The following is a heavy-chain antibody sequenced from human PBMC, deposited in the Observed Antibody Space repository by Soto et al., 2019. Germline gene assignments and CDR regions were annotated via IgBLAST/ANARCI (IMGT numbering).Heavy chain of an antibody. Sequence: PGESLKISCKGSAYRFTSYWIGWVRQVPGKGLEWMGVIYPDDSDARYSPSFQGQVTISADKSISTAYLQWSSLKASDTAIYYCARLPGHNYGMDVWGQGTMVTVSS. CDR3: ARLPGHNYGMDV. CDR1: AYRFTSYW. CDR2: IYPDDSDA. V-gene: IGHV5-51*01. J-gene: IGHJ6*02.